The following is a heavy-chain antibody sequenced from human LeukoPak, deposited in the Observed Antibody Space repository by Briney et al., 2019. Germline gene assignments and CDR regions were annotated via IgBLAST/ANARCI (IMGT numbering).Heavy chain of an antibody. CDR3: ARVMTGYSVLDY. D-gene: IGHD3-9*01. CDR1: GFTFSSYS. J-gene: IGHJ4*02. V-gene: IGHV3-21*01. CDR2: ISMSSVYI. Sequence: MSGGSLRLSCAASGFTFSSYSMSWVRQAPGKGLEWVSYISMSSVYIYYADSVKGRLTISRDNAKNSLYLQMNSLRAEDTAVYYCARVMTGYSVLDYWGQGTLVTVSS.